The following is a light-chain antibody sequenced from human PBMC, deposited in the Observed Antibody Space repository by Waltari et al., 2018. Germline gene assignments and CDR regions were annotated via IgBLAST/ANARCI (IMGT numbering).Light chain of an antibody. V-gene: IGLV2-14*03. CDR3: SSFTGTSTL. CDR2: DVS. CDR1: SSYVGSYNY. J-gene: IGLJ1*01. Sequence: QSALTQPASVSGSPGQSLTISCTGTSSYVGSYNYVSWYQQHPGKAPRLLIYDVSYRPSGISDRFSGSKSGNVASLTISGLQAEDEADYYCSSFTGTSTLFGTGTEVTVL.